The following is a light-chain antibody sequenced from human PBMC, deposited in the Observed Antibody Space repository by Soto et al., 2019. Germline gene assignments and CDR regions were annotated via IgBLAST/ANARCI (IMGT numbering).Light chain of an antibody. J-gene: IGKJ2*01. V-gene: IGKV3-20*01. Sequence: EIVLTQSPGTLSLSPGERATLSCRASQFVSSSYLAWYQQRPGQAPRLLIYGASSRATGIPDRFCGSGSGTDFTFSIIRVEPEDSVVNYCQKYGSSPNTFGQGTRLEIK. CDR2: GAS. CDR1: QFVSSSY. CDR3: QKYGSSPNT.